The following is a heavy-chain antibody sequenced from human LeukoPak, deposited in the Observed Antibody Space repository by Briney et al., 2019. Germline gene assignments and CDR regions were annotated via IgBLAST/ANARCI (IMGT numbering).Heavy chain of an antibody. CDR2: INPNSGGT. CDR1: GYTFTGYY. J-gene: IGHJ4*02. D-gene: IGHD5-18*01. V-gene: IGHV1-2*02. CDR3: AGARGTATGLAVDY. Sequence: GASVKVSCKASGYTFTGYYMHWVRQAPGQGLEWTGWINPNSGGTNYAQKFQGRVTMTRDTSISTAYMELSRLRSDDTAVYYCAGARGTATGLAVDYWGQGTLVTVSS.